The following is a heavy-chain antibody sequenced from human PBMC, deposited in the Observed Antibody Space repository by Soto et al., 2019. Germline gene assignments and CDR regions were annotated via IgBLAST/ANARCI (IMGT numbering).Heavy chain of an antibody. D-gene: IGHD1-1*01. J-gene: IGHJ4*02. CDR2: IYNRGTST. CDR1: GGSISTYY. V-gene: IGHV4-59*01. Sequence: QVQLQESGPGLVKPSETLSLTCTVSGGSISTYYWSWIRRPPGRALGWIGYIYNRGTSTNYNPSLKSRVTMSLDTSKNQLSLTWSSVTAADTAIYYCARDREHNHGRAFAFWGRGTLVTASS. CDR3: ARDREHNHGRAFAF.